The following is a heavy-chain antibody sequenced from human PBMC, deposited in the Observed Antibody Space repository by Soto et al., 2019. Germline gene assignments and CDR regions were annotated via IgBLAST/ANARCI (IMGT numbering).Heavy chain of an antibody. D-gene: IGHD6-6*01. CDR1: GYTFTIHD. V-gene: IGHV1-8*01. CDR3: ARVSSIAARRSFDS. CDR2: LNPHSGKT. Sequence: QVQLVQSGAEVKKPGASMKVSCKASGYTFTIHDIHWVRQAPGLGLEWMTWLNPHSGKTSKAQKFDGRLTMYGNSFRSTAYMELSSLRSEDTAMYYCARVSSIAARRSFDSWGQGALVAVSS. J-gene: IGHJ4*02.